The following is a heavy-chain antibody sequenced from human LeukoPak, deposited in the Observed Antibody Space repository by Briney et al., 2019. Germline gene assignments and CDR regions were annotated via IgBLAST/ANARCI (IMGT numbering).Heavy chain of an antibody. CDR2: ISGSGGST. V-gene: IGHV3-23*01. J-gene: IGHJ4*02. D-gene: IGHD3-22*01. CDR1: GFTFSSYA. CDR3: AKDQVPYYDSSGYDY. Sequence: PGGSLRLSCAASGFTFSSYAMSGVRQAPGKGLEWGSAISGSGGSTYYADSVKGRFTISRDNSKNTLYLQMNSLRAEDTAVYYCAKDQVPYYDSSGYDYWGQGTLVTVSS.